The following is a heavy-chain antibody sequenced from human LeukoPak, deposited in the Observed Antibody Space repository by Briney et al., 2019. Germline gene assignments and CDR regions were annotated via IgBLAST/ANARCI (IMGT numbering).Heavy chain of an antibody. CDR1: RFTFSSYA. J-gene: IGHJ4*02. CDR3: AKYRIAVSSSYFDY. D-gene: IGHD6-19*01. CDR2: ISGSGGST. Sequence: GGSLRLSCAASRFTFSSYAMSWVRQAPGKGLEWVSAISGSGGSTYYADSVKGRFTISRDNSKNTLYLQMNSLRAEDTAVYYCAKYRIAVSSSYFDYWGQGTLVTVSS. V-gene: IGHV3-23*01.